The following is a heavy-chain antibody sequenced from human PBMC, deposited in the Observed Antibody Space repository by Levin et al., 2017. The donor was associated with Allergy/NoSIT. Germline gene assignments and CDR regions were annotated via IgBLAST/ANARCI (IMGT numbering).Heavy chain of an antibody. J-gene: IGHJ6*03. CDR1: GGSFSSSRYY. V-gene: IGHV4-39*01. Sequence: SQTLSLTCTVSGGSFSSSRYYWVWIRQPPGKGLEWIGYIYYTGSTFYNPSLKSRVTISVDTSKNQFSLNLSSVTAADMAVYYCARALADCTSTTCYRYRAGNMDVWGKGTTVTVSS. D-gene: IGHD2-2*01. CDR2: IYYTGST. CDR3: ARALADCTSTTCYRYRAGNMDV.